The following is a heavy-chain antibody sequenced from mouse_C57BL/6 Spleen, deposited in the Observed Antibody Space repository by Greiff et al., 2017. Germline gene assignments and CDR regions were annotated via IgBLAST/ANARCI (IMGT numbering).Heavy chain of an antibody. D-gene: IGHD3-2*02. Sequence: VQLQQSGAELMKPGASVKLSCKATGYTFTGYWIEWVKQRPGHGLEWIGEILPGSGSTNYNEKFKGKSTFNADTSSNTAYMQLSSLTTEDSAIYYCAPRQLRHYYAMDYWGQGTSVTVSS. J-gene: IGHJ4*01. CDR2: ILPGSGST. V-gene: IGHV1-9*01. CDR3: APRQLRHYYAMDY. CDR1: GYTFTGYW.